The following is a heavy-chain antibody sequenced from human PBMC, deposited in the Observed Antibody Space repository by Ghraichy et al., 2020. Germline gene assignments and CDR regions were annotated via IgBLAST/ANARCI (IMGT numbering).Heavy chain of an antibody. Sequence: SETLSLTCAVYGGSFSGYYWSWIRQPPGKGLEWIGEINHSGSTNYNPSLKSRVTISVDTSKNQFSLKLSSVTAADTAVYYCARRAPYGDYAQRPSNWFDPWGQGTLVTVSS. CDR3: ARRAPYGDYAQRPSNWFDP. CDR2: INHSGST. V-gene: IGHV4-34*01. D-gene: IGHD4-17*01. CDR1: GGSFSGYY. J-gene: IGHJ5*02.